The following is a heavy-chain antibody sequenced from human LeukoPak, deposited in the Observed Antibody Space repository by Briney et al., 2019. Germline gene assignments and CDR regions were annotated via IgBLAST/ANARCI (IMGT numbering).Heavy chain of an antibody. J-gene: IGHJ4*02. Sequence: GGSLRLSCAASGFTFSSYSMNWVRQAPGKGREWVSAISGSGGSTYYADSVKGRFTISRDNSKNTLYLQMHSLRAEDTAVYYCAKGSNSYDSSGYSPDYWGQGTLVTVSS. CDR1: GFTFSSYS. CDR3: AKGSNSYDSSGYSPDY. D-gene: IGHD3-22*01. V-gene: IGHV3-23*01. CDR2: ISGSGGST.